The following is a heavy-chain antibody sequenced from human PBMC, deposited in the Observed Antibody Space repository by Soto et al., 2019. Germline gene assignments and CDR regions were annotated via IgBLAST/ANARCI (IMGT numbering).Heavy chain of an antibody. Sequence: EFLRLSCVGSGFRFSDSVMAGVGQAPGKGLEWLSVMSGDGRTRYALSVTGRFTISRDNSKNTLYLQMRSLRAEDAAAYYCVKWHTSNFASLPFTGFDFWGQGTQVTVSS. CDR2: MSGDGRT. J-gene: IGHJ4*02. D-gene: IGHD3-9*01. CDR3: VKWHTSNFASLPFTGFDF. CDR1: GFRFSDSV. V-gene: IGHV3-23*01.